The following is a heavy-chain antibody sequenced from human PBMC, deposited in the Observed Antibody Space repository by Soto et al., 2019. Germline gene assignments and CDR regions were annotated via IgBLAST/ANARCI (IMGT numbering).Heavy chain of an antibody. J-gene: IGHJ5*02. V-gene: IGHV1-18*01. D-gene: IGHD3-10*01. CDR1: GYTFTSYG. Sequence: GASVKVSCKASGYTFTSYGISWVRQAPGQGLEWMGWISAYNGNTNYAQKPQGRVTMTTDTSTSTAYMELRSLRSDDTAVYYCARDQRITMVRGVITPEIGWFDPWGQGTLVTVSS. CDR2: ISAYNGNT. CDR3: ARDQRITMVRGVITPEIGWFDP.